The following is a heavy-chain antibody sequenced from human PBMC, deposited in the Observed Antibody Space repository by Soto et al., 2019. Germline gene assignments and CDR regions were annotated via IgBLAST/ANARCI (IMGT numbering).Heavy chain of an antibody. CDR3: ARELELGGWFDP. Sequence: PSETLSLTCAVSGGSISSGGYSWSWIRQPPGKGLEWIGYIYHSGSTYYNPSLKSRVTISVDRSKNQFSLKLGSVTAADTAVYYCARELELGGWFDPWGQGTLVTVSS. CDR2: IYHSGST. CDR1: GGSISSGGYS. D-gene: IGHD1-7*01. V-gene: IGHV4-30-2*01. J-gene: IGHJ5*02.